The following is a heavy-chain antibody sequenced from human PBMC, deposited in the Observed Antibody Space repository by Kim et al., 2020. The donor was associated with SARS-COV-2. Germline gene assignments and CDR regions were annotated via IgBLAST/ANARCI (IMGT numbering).Heavy chain of an antibody. CDR3: ARDPITIFGFFDP. CDR1: GFTVNNNY. V-gene: IGHV3-66*01. J-gene: IGHJ5*02. D-gene: IGHD3-3*01. CDR2: IYSGGST. Sequence: GGSLRLSCAASGFTVNNNYMSWVRQAPGKGLEWVSVIYSGGSTYYADSVKGRFTISRDNSKNTLYLHMNSLRAEDTALYYCARDPITIFGFFDPWGQGTLVTVSS.